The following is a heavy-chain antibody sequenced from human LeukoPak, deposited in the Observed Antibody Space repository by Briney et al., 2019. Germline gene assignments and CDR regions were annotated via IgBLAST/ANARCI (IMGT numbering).Heavy chain of an antibody. CDR2: IKQDGSEK. V-gene: IGHV3-7*01. Sequence: QSGGSLRLSCAASGFTVSSNYMSWVRQAPGKGLEWVANIKQDGSEKYYVDSVKGRFTISRDNAKNSLYLQMNSLRAEDTAVYYCARDFGYYDFWSGYLLMDVWGKGTTVTVSS. CDR1: GFTVSSNY. J-gene: IGHJ6*03. D-gene: IGHD3-3*01. CDR3: ARDFGYYDFWSGYLLMDV.